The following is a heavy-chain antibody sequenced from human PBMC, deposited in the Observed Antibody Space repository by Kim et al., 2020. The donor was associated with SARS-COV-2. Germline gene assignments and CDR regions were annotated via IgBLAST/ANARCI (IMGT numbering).Heavy chain of an antibody. CDR1: GYTFTGYY. CDR2: INPNSGGT. V-gene: IGHV1-2*02. D-gene: IGHD3-22*01. J-gene: IGHJ4*02. Sequence: ASVKVSCKASGYTFTGYYMHWVRQAPGQGLEWMGWINPNSGGTNYAQKFQGRVTMTRDTSISTAYMELSRLRSDDTAVYYCATARGSYYYDSSGYYSLDYWGQGTLVTVSS. CDR3: ATARGSYYYDSSGYYSLDY.